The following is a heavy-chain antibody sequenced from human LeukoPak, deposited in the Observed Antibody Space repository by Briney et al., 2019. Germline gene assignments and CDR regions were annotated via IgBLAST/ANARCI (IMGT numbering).Heavy chain of an antibody. V-gene: IGHV4-59*11. CDR3: ARLWGTTVPGTTHPYHYMDV. CDR1: GASITSHY. Sequence: SETLSLTCTVSGASITSHYWTWIRHPPGKGLERIAYINNSGDTNYTPSLNNRGTISIDTSKNQFSLRLTSVPAADTAVYYCARLWGTTVPGTTHPYHYMDVWGKVTTVSVSS. J-gene: IGHJ6*03. CDR2: INNSGDT. D-gene: IGHD1-1*01.